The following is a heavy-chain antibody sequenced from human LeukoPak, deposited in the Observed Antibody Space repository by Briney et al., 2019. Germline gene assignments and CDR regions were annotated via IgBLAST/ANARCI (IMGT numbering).Heavy chain of an antibody. Sequence: GASVKVSCKVSGYTLTDLSMHWVRHAPGKGLEWMGGVDSDDGERLYAQKFQGRVTMTEDAFIDTAYMELSGLRSDDTAVYFCATEVGSRYFEYWGEGALVTVSS. CDR3: ATEVGSRYFEY. J-gene: IGHJ4*02. CDR1: GYTLTDLS. CDR2: VDSDDGER. D-gene: IGHD6-19*01. V-gene: IGHV1-24*01.